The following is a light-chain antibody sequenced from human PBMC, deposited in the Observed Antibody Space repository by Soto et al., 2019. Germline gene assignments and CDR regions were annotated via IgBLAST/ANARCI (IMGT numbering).Light chain of an antibody. Sequence: IHMTHSPSTLSASLRYRFTITFRSSQTINRWLASYQQKPGKAPKLLIYDVSNLESAVPSRFSGGGSGTEFTLTISSLQPDDFATYYCQHYNSYLWTFGQGTKVDIK. J-gene: IGKJ1*01. CDR1: QTINRW. CDR2: DVS. CDR3: QHYNSYLWT. V-gene: IGKV1-5*01.